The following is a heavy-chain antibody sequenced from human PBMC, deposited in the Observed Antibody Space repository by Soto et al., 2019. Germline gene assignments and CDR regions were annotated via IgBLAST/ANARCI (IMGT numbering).Heavy chain of an antibody. CDR1: GYRFTSYW. V-gene: IGHV5-51*01. CDR3: ARKDKSGYFNWFDP. J-gene: IGHJ5*02. CDR2: IFPSDSDT. D-gene: IGHD3-22*01. Sequence: PXESLKSSFSTCGYRFTSYWIALVRQMPGKGLEWMGIIFPSDSDTRYSPSFQGQVTISADRSTSTVFLQWASLKASDTDVYFCARKDKSGYFNWFDPWGQGTLVTVSS.